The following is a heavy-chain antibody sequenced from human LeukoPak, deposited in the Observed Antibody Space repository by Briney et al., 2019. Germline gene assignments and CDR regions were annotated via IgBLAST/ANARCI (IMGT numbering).Heavy chain of an antibody. V-gene: IGHV4-59*01. Sequence: SETLSLTCTVSGGSISSYYWSWIRQPPGKGLEWIGYIYYSGSTNYNPSLKSRVTISVDTSTNTVYMELDGLTSEDTAIYYCARGLNWFDSWGQGTLVTVAS. J-gene: IGHJ5*01. CDR3: ARGLNWFDS. CDR1: GGSISSYY. CDR2: IYYSGST. D-gene: IGHD6-19*01.